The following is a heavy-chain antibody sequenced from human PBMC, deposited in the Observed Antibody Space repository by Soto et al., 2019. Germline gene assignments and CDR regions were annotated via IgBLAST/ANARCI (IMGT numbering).Heavy chain of an antibody. D-gene: IGHD2-21*02. CDR2: INPSGGST. Sequence: QVQLVQSGAEVKKPGASVKVSCKASGYTFTGYYMHWVRQAPGQGLEWMGIINPSGGSTSYAQKFQGRDTMTRETSKSTGYMVLSSLRSEDTAVYFCARWDCSGDCYNDYWGQGTLVTVSS. CDR1: GYTFTGYY. CDR3: ARWDCSGDCYNDY. J-gene: IGHJ4*02. V-gene: IGHV1-46*03.